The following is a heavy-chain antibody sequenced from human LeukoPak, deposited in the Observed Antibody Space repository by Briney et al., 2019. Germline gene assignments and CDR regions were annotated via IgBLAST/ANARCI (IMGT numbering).Heavy chain of an antibody. D-gene: IGHD1-14*01. J-gene: IGHJ3*02. CDR3: AKSRAPTADPDAFDI. CDR2: ISGSGGST. V-gene: IGHV3-23*01. Sequence: GGSLRLSCAASGFTFSSYAMSWVRQAPGKGLEWVSAISGSGGSTYYADSVKGRFTISRDNSKNSLYLQMNSLRTEDTAVYYCAKSRAPTADPDAFDIWGQGTMVTVSS. CDR1: GFTFSSYA.